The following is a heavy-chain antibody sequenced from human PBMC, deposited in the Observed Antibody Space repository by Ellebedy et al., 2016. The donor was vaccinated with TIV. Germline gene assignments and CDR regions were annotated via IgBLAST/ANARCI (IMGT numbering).Heavy chain of an antibody. V-gene: IGHV1-18*04. D-gene: IGHD6-19*01. CDR2: ISAYNGNT. J-gene: IGHJ4*02. Sequence: ASVKVSCKASGYTFTSYGISWVRQAPGQGLEWMGWISAYNGNTNYAQKLQGRVTMTTDTSTSTAYMELRSLRSDDTAVYYCARTIYSSGWYGPFFDYWGQGTLVTVSS. CDR1: GYTFTSYG. CDR3: ARTIYSSGWYGPFFDY.